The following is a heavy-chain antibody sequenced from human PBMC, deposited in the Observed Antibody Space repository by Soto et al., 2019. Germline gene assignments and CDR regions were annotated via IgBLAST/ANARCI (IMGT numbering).Heavy chain of an antibody. CDR2: INHSGST. CDR1: GGSFSGYY. CDR3: ARGTWVRSAFDI. V-gene: IGHV4-34*01. J-gene: IGHJ3*02. D-gene: IGHD3-10*01. Sequence: QVQLQQWGAGLLKPSETLSLACAVYGGSFSGYYWSWIRQPPGKGLEWIGEINHSGSTNYNPSLTSPVTISVDTSKKQFSLKLSSVTAADTAVYYCARGTWVRSAFDIWGQGTMVTVSS.